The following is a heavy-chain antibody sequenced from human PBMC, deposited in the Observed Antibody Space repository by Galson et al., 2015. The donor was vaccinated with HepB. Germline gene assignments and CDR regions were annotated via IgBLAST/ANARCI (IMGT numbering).Heavy chain of an antibody. D-gene: IGHD2-2*01. J-gene: IGHJ4*02. CDR3: AKASVEYCSSTNCYFDD. CDR1: GFPFSTYA. Sequence: SLRLSCAASGFPFSTYAMGWVRQAPGKGLEWVSVISGSGGATYYEDSVQGRFTISRDNSKNTLYLQMNSLGAEDTAVYSCAKASVEYCSSTNCYFDDWGQGTLVTVSS. CDR2: ISGSGGAT. V-gene: IGHV3-23*01.